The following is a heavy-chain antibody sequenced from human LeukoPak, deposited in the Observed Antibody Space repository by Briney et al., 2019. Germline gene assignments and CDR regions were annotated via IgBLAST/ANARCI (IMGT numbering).Heavy chain of an antibody. CDR2: ISSSGSTI. Sequence: PGGSLRLSCAASGFTFSGYYMSWIRQAPGKGLEWVSYISSSGSTIYYADSVKGRFTISRDNAKNSLYLQMNSLRAEDTAVYYCARDRPHYYGSGSYCYYYGMDVWRQGTTVTDSS. CDR3: ARDRPHYYGSGSYCYYYGMDV. J-gene: IGHJ6*02. D-gene: IGHD3-10*01. CDR1: GFTFSGYY. V-gene: IGHV3-11*01.